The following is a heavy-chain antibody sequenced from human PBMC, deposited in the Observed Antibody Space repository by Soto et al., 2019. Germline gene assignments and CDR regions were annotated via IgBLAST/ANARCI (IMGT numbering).Heavy chain of an antibody. Sequence: QVQLQQSGPGLVKPSQTLSLTCAISGDSVSSNSAAWNWIRQSPSRGLEWLGRTYYRSKWYNDYAVSVKSRITINPDTSKNQFSLQLNSVPPEDTAVYYCARTQRIAAAGTSWFDPWGQGTLVTVSS. CDR1: GDSVSSNSAA. CDR3: ARTQRIAAAGTSWFDP. V-gene: IGHV6-1*01. D-gene: IGHD6-13*01. CDR2: TYYRSKWYN. J-gene: IGHJ5*02.